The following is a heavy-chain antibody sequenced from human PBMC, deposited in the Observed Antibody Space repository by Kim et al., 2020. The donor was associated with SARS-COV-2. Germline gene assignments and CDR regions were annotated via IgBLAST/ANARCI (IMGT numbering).Heavy chain of an antibody. CDR2: IYSNGNR. J-gene: IGHJ3*02. CDR3: AREGPASNALDI. Sequence: GGSLRLSCAASGFSVSSKYMTWVRQAPGKGLDWISIIYSNGNRYYSDSVKGRFTISRDNSRNILFLQMDSLGVDDTAVYFCAREGPASNALDIWGQGTVVTVSS. D-gene: IGHD2-15*01. CDR1: GFSVSSKY. V-gene: IGHV3-53*01.